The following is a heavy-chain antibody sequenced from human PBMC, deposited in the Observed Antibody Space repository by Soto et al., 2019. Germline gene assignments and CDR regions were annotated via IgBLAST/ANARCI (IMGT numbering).Heavy chain of an antibody. CDR3: ARGVFRFLQWFDP. J-gene: IGHJ5*02. V-gene: IGHV4-61*01. D-gene: IGHD3-3*01. Sequence: PSETLSLTCTVSGASVNSENYYWSWIRQPPGKGLEWIGYVYYSGSTNYNPSLKSRATISLDTYRNQFSLKMTSMTSADTAFYYCARGVFRFLQWFDPWGQGTLATVSS. CDR2: VYYSGST. CDR1: GASVNSENYY.